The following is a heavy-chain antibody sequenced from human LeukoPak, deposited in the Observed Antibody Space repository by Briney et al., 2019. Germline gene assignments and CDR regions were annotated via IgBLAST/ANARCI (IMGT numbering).Heavy chain of an antibody. V-gene: IGHV3-23*01. CDR3: AKEIGRLGVPLYDY. Sequence: GGSLRLSCVVSGFIFRDYAMSWVRQAPGEGLEWVAGISDNGGGPYYADSLKGRFTISRDNSKNILYLQMSSLRAEDTAVYYCAKEIGRLGVPLYDYWGRGTLVTASS. CDR1: GFIFRDYA. D-gene: IGHD3/OR15-3a*01. J-gene: IGHJ4*02. CDR2: ISDNGGGP.